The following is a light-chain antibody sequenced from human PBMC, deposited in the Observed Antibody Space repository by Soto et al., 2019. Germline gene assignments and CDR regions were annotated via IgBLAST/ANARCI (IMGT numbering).Light chain of an antibody. Sequence: DIQMTQSPSYLTASVGDRVTFTCQASQDISNYLQWYQQKEGKAPKLLIYDASNLETGVPSRFTGSGSGTDFTFTISSLQPEDIGTYYCQQYDNRPYSFGQGTKLEIK. J-gene: IGKJ2*01. V-gene: IGKV1-33*01. CDR1: QDISNY. CDR3: QQYDNRPYS. CDR2: DAS.